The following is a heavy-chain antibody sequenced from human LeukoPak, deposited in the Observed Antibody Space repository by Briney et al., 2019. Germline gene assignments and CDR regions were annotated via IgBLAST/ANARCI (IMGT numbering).Heavy chain of an antibody. CDR2: TYYRSRWNN. CDR3: ARDLGYSSSFLAFDI. CDR1: GDSVSSNSGA. V-gene: IGHV6-1*01. J-gene: IGHJ3*02. Sequence: SQTLSLTCAISGDSVSSNSGAWNWIRQSPSRGLEWLGRTYYRSRWNNDYAASVKSRVTINADTSKNQFSLQLNSVTPEDTAVYYCARDLGYSSSFLAFDIWGQGTMVTVSS. D-gene: IGHD6-13*01.